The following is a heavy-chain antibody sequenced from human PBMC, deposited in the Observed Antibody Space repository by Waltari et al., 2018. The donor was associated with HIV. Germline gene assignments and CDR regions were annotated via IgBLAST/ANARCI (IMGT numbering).Heavy chain of an antibody. Sequence: QVQLVQSGAEVKKPGASVKVSCKASGYTFTGYYMHWVRQAPGQGLEWMGWSNPNSGGTNYAQKFQGRVTMTRDTAISTAYMELSWLRSDDTAVYYCARDQGGIAVAGTPGDYWGQGTLVTVSS. J-gene: IGHJ4*02. V-gene: IGHV1-2*02. CDR1: GYTFTGYY. CDR3: ARDQGGIAVAGTPGDY. D-gene: IGHD6-19*01. CDR2: SNPNSGGT.